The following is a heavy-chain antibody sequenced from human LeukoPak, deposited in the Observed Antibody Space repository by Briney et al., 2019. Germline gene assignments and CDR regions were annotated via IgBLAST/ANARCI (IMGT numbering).Heavy chain of an antibody. D-gene: IGHD6-13*01. CDR1: GFTFSSYG. CDR2: ISYDGSNK. Sequence: GGSLRLSCAASGFTFSSYGMHWVRQAPGKGLEWVAVISYDGSNKYYAGSVKGRFTISRDNSKNTLYLQMNSLRAEDTAVYYCARDYSWYHAFDIWGQGTMVTVSS. CDR3: ARDYSWYHAFDI. J-gene: IGHJ3*02. V-gene: IGHV3-30*03.